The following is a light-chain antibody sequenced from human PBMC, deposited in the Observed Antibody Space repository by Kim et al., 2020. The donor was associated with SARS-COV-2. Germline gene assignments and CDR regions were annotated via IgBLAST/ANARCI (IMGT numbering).Light chain of an antibody. V-gene: IGKV1-17*01. Sequence: ASVEDIVTITCRARQDIRNDLGWYQQNPGRAPKRLIYGASSLQSGVPSRFSGSGSGTEFTLTISSLQPEDFATYFCLQHNTYPITFGQGTRLEIK. CDR3: LQHNTYPIT. J-gene: IGKJ5*01. CDR2: GAS. CDR1: QDIRND.